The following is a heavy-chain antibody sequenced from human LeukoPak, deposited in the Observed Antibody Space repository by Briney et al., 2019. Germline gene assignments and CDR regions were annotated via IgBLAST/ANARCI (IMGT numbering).Heavy chain of an antibody. CDR1: GGTFSSYT. D-gene: IGHD2-2*01. Sequence: GASVKVSCKASGGTFSSYTISWVRQAPGQGLEWMGRIIPILGIANYAQKFQGRVTITADKSTSTAYMELSSLRSEDTAVYYCARSLRRHCSSTSCHYFDYWGQGTLVTVSS. V-gene: IGHV1-69*02. CDR3: ARSLRRHCSSTSCHYFDY. J-gene: IGHJ4*02. CDR2: IIPILGIA.